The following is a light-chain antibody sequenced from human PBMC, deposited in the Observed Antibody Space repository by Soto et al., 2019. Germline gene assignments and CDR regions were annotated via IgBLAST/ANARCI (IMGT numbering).Light chain of an antibody. J-gene: IGKJ5*01. CDR2: DAS. CDR3: QQRSNWPIT. CDR1: QSVSSY. Sequence: EIVLTQSPATLSLSPGEIATLACRASQSVSSYLAWYQQKPDQAPRLLISDASNRATGIPARFSGSGSGTDFTLTISSLEPEDFAVYYCQQRSNWPITFGQGTRLEIK. V-gene: IGKV3-11*01.